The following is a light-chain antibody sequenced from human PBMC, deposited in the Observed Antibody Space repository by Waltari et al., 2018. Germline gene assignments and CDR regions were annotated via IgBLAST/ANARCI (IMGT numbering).Light chain of an antibody. Sequence: EKVMTQSPVTLSVSPGERATLSCRASQSVSSNLAWYQQKPGQAPRLLVYGASPRATGIPARFSGSGSGTEFTLTISSLQSDDLAVYYCQQYDTWPRTFGQGTKVEIK. CDR1: QSVSSN. V-gene: IGKV3-15*01. J-gene: IGKJ1*01. CDR3: QQYDTWPRT. CDR2: GAS.